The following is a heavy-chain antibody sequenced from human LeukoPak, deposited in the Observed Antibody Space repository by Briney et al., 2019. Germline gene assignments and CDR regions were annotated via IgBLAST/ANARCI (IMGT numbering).Heavy chain of an antibody. CDR1: GFTFSSSG. CDR2: IWYDGSNK. Sequence: GGSLRLSCAASGFTFSSSGMHWVRQAPGKGLEWVAVIWYDGSNKYYADSVKGRFTISRDNSKNTLYLQMNSLRAEDTAVYYCARDFQTIYGDYGYFDYWGQGTLVTVSS. J-gene: IGHJ4*02. D-gene: IGHD4-17*01. CDR3: ARDFQTIYGDYGYFDY. V-gene: IGHV3-33*01.